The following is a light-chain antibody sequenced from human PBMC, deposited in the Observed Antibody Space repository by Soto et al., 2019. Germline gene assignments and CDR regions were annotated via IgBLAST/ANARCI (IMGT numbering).Light chain of an antibody. CDR3: QQYGTSPIN. Sequence: EIVLTQSPGTLSLSPGERATLSCRASQSIKTNFLAWYQQKPGQAPRLLIFGASSRSSGIPYRFSGSGSGTDFTLTVSRLEPEDFAVYYCQQYGTSPINFGQGTRLEI. CDR1: QSIKTNF. J-gene: IGKJ5*01. V-gene: IGKV3-20*01. CDR2: GAS.